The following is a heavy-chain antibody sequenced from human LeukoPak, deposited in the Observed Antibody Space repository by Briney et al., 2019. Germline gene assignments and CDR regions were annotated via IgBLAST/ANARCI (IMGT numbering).Heavy chain of an antibody. J-gene: IGHJ3*02. CDR3: ARGRYCSADICSGGDAFDI. Sequence: SETLSLTCTVSGGSINNYYWSWIREPAGKGLEGIGRIYTRGSTNYNPSLKSRVTMSVDTSKNQFSLKLSSVTAADTAVYYCARGRYCSADICSGGDAFDIWGQGTMVSVSS. D-gene: IGHD2-15*01. V-gene: IGHV4-4*07. CDR1: GGSINNYY. CDR2: IYTRGST.